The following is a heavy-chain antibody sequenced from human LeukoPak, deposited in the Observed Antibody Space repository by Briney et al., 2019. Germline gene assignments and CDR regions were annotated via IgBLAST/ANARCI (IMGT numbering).Heavy chain of an antibody. J-gene: IGHJ3*02. Sequence: SQTLSLTCAISGDSVSSNSAAWNWIRQSPSRGLEWLGRTYYRSKWYNDYAVSVKSRITINPDTSKNQFSLKLSSVTAADTAVYYCPRVSHTTGEFDAFDIWGQGTMVTVSS. CDR3: PRVSHTTGEFDAFDI. CDR2: TYYRSKWYN. D-gene: IGHD1-1*01. V-gene: IGHV6-1*01. CDR1: GDSVSSNSAA.